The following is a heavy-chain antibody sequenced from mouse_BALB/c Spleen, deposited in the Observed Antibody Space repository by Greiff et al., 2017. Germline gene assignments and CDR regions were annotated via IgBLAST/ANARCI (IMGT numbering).Heavy chain of an antibody. CDR2: ISSGGST. CDR1: GFTFSSYA. Sequence: EVMLVESGGGLVKPGGSLKLSCAASGFTFSSYAMSWVRQTPEKRLEWVASISSGGSTYYPDSVKGRFTISRDNARNILYLQMSSLRSEDTAMYYCARGGWFAYWGQGTLVTVSA. V-gene: IGHV5-6-5*01. CDR3: ARGGWFAY. J-gene: IGHJ3*01.